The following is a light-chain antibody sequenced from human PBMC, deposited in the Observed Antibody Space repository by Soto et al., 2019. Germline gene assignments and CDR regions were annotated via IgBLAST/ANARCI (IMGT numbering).Light chain of an antibody. Sequence: EILMTQSPATLSVSPGERVTLSCRASQTISSNLAWYQQKPGQAPRLLIYGSSIMATGISARFSGSGSGTEFTLTISIFLSEDLAVYYCQQYNNWPRAFGQGTKV. J-gene: IGKJ1*01. CDR2: GSS. CDR3: QQYNNWPRA. CDR1: QTISSN. V-gene: IGKV3D-15*03.